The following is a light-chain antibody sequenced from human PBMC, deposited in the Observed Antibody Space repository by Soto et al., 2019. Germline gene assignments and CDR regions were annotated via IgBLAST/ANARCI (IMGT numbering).Light chain of an antibody. V-gene: IGKV3-15*01. CDR3: QHYNNWLGT. CDR1: QSVISS. J-gene: IGKJ4*01. Sequence: EIVVPQSPALLSVSPGERVTLACRASQSVISSIAWYQQKLGQAPRLLIYGASTRATGIPARFSGSGSGTEFFLPISSLQFEDFAMYYCQHYNNWLGTFGGGTKVEIK. CDR2: GAS.